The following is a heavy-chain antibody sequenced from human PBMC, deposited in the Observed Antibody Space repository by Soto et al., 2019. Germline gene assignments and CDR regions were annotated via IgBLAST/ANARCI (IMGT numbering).Heavy chain of an antibody. CDR2: ILGGSGKT. D-gene: IGHD6-19*01. CDR1: GFTFSSYA. CDR3: VKGGPIGVSGDDY. V-gene: IGHV3-23*01. J-gene: IGHJ4*02. Sequence: EVQLLESGGGLVQPGGSLRLSCAASGFTFSSYAMTWVRQAPGKGLEWVALILGGSGKTYYADSVKGRFTISRDNSKNTLYQQMNSLRAEDSALYYCVKGGPIGVSGDDYWGQGTLVTVSS.